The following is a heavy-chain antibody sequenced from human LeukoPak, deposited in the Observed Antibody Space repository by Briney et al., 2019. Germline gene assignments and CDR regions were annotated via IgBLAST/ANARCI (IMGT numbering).Heavy chain of an antibody. J-gene: IGHJ6*02. D-gene: IGHD2-21*02. CDR3: AKEVYCGPDCYNPGYGVDV. CDR1: RFTFSNYA. CDR2: ISGSGGRT. V-gene: IGHV3-23*01. Sequence: GGSLRLSCAASRFTFSNYAMSWVRQAPGKGPEWVAAISGSGGRTYYADSVKGRFTISRDNSKNTLSLQMNSLRDEDTATYYCAKEVYCGPDCYNPGYGVDVWGQGTTVTVSS.